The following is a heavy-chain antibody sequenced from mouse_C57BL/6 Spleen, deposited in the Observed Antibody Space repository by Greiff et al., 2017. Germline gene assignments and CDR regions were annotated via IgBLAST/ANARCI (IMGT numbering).Heavy chain of an antibody. J-gene: IGHJ4*01. CDR2: ISDGGSYT. D-gene: IGHD2-2*01. CDR3: ARDGGYDEYYYAMDY. Sequence: EVKVVESGGGLVKPGGSLKLSCAASGFTFSSYAMSWVRQTPEKRLEWVATISDGGSYTYYPDNVKGRFTISRDNAKNNLYLQMSHLKSEDTAMYYCARDGGYDEYYYAMDYWGQGTSVTVSS. V-gene: IGHV5-4*01. CDR1: GFTFSSYA.